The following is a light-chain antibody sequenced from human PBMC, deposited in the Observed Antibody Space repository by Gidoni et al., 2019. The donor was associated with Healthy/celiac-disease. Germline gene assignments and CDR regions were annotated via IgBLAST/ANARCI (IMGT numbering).Light chain of an antibody. J-gene: IGLJ3*02. Sequence: SELTQDPAVSVALGQTVRITCQGDSLRSYYASWYQQKPGQAPVLVIYGKNNRPSGIPDRFSGSSSGNTASLTITGAQAEDEADYYCNSRDSSGNHLRVFGGGTKLTVL. V-gene: IGLV3-19*01. CDR1: SLRSYY. CDR3: NSRDSSGNHLRV. CDR2: GKN.